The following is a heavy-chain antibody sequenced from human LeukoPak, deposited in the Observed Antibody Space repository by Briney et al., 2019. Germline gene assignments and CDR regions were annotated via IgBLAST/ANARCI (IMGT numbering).Heavy chain of an antibody. D-gene: IGHD6-19*01. J-gene: IGHJ4*02. Sequence: GGSLRLSCAASGFTFSDHYMDWVRQAPGKGLEWVGRIRNKPNSYTTEYAAPVKGRFAISRDDSKNSLYPQMDSLKTGDTAVYYCARSFRFTSGWPFDYWGQGTLVTVSS. CDR3: ARSFRFTSGWPFDY. CDR1: GFTFSDHY. CDR2: IRNKPNSYTT. V-gene: IGHV3-72*01.